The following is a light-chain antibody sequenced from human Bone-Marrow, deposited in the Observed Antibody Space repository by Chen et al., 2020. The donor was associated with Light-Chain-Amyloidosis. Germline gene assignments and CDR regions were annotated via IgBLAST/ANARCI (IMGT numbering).Light chain of an antibody. CDR3: QQYHSYSQT. Sequence: DIQMTQSPSTLSASVGDRVTMTCRASQSIDSWLAWYQQKPGQAPKLLIYQTSTLKSGVPSRFSGSGSGTEYTLTISSLRPDDFATYYCQQYHSYSQTFGHGTKVEIK. V-gene: IGKV1-5*03. J-gene: IGKJ1*01. CDR1: QSIDSW. CDR2: QTS.